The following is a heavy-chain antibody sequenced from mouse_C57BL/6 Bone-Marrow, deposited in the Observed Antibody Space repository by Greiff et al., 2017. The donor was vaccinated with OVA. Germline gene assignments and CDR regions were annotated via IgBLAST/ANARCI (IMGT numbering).Heavy chain of an antibody. CDR2: ISRGSSTI. J-gene: IGHJ2*01. V-gene: IGHV5-17*01. Sequence: EVKVVESGGGLVKPGGSLKLSCAASGFTFSDYGMHWVRQAPEQGLEWVAYISRGSSTIYYADTVKGRFTMTRDNAKNTLFLQITSLRSEDTAMYYCARLTTVVSLDYWGQGTTLTVSS. CDR3: ARLTTVVSLDY. CDR1: GFTFSDYG. D-gene: IGHD1-1*01.